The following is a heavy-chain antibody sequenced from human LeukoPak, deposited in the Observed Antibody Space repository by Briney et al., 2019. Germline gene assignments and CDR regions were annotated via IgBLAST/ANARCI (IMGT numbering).Heavy chain of an antibody. D-gene: IGHD2-21*02. J-gene: IGHJ4*02. CDR2: IYYSGST. Sequence: SETLSLTCTVSGGSISSYYWSWIRQPPGKGLEWIGYIYYSGSTYYNPSLESRVTISVDTSKNQFSLKLSSVTAADTAMYYCARAPNCGGDCYSDYWGQGTLVTVSS. CDR1: GGSISSYY. CDR3: ARAPNCGGDCYSDY. V-gene: IGHV4-59*01.